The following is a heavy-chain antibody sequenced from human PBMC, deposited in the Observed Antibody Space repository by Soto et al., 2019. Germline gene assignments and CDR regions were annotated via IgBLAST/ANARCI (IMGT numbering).Heavy chain of an antibody. V-gene: IGHV3-15*07. D-gene: IGHD3-10*01. CDR3: AADSRGPMAPHFDY. Sequence: EVQLVESGGGLAEPGGSLRLSCAASGFSFTKAWMNWVRQAPGKGLEWVGRIKSKTDAGTTYYAAPVNGRFAVSRDDSKNTLYLQMHSLNIEDTAVYYCAADSRGPMAPHFDYWGQGALVTVSS. CDR1: GFSFTKAW. J-gene: IGHJ4*02. CDR2: IKSKTDAGTT.